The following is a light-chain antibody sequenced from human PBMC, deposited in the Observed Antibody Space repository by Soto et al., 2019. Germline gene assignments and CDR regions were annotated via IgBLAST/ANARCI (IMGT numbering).Light chain of an antibody. V-gene: IGKV3-20*01. CDR1: QSVNSNY. Sequence: EIVLTQSPGTLSLSPGERATLSCGASQSVNSNYLAWYQQKPGQAPRLLIYGASSRATGIPVRFSGSGSGTDFTLTISRLEPEDFAVYYCQQYGYSLTFGGGTKVHIK. CDR2: GAS. CDR3: QQYGYSLT. J-gene: IGKJ4*01.